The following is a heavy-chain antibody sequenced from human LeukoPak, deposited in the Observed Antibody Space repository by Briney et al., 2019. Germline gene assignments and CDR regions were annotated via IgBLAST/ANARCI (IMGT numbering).Heavy chain of an antibody. Sequence: GESLKISCKGSGYSFTGYWISWVRQMPGKSLEWMGRIDPSDSYTNYSPSFQGHVTISADKSISTAYLQWSSLKASDTAMYYCARHNGSGSYYYFDYWGQGTLVTVSS. V-gene: IGHV5-10-1*01. D-gene: IGHD3-10*01. CDR2: IDPSDSYT. J-gene: IGHJ4*02. CDR1: GYSFTGYW. CDR3: ARHNGSGSYYYFDY.